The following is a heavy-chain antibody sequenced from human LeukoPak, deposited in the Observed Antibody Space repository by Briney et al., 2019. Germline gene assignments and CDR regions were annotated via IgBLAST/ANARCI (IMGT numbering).Heavy chain of an antibody. CDR1: GYTFTGYY. CDR2: INPNSGGT. D-gene: IGHD3-22*01. Sequence: ASVKVSCKASGYTFTGYYMHWVRQAPGQGLEWMGWINPNSGGTNYAQKFQGRVTMTRDTSISTAYMELSRLRSDDTAVYYCARVSDSSGYYLEVDYWGQGTLVTVSS. J-gene: IGHJ4*02. CDR3: ARVSDSSGYYLEVDY. V-gene: IGHV1-2*02.